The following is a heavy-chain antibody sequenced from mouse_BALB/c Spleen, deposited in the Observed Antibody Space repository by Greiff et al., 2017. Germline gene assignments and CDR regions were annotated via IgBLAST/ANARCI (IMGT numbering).Heavy chain of an antibody. J-gene: IGHJ3*01. D-gene: IGHD2-10*02. V-gene: IGHV5-6-5*01. CDR1: GFTFSSYA. CDR2: ISSGGST. CDR3: AREGYGNSWFAY. Sequence: EVKLVESGGGLVKPGGSLKLSCAASGFTFSSYAMSWVRQTPEKRLEWVASISSGGSTYYPDSVKGRFTISRDNARNILYLQMSSLRSEDTAMYYCAREGYGNSWFAYWGQGTLVTVSA.